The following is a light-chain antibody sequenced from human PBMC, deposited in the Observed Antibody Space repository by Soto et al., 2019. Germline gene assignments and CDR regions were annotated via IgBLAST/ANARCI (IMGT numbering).Light chain of an antibody. CDR3: QQRSNWPPVFT. V-gene: IGKV3-11*01. CDR2: DAS. J-gene: IGKJ3*01. CDR1: QSVSSY. Sequence: EIVLTQSPATLSLSPGERATLSCSASQSVSSYLALYQQKAGQAPRLLIYDASNRATGIPTMFSGSGSGTDFTLTISTLEPEDFAFYYWQQRSNWPPVFTFGPVTKVEIK.